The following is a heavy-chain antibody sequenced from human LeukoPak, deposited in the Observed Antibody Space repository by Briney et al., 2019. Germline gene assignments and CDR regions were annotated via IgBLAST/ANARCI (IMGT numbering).Heavy chain of an antibody. CDR1: GFTFDDYA. Sequence: HAGGSLRLSCAASGFTFDDYAMHWVRQAPGKGLEWVSGISWNSGSIGYADSVEGRFTISRDNAKNSLYLQMNSLRAEDTALYYCAKDPTYYYDSSGYFDYWGQGTLVTVSS. D-gene: IGHD3-22*01. V-gene: IGHV3-9*01. CDR2: ISWNSGSI. CDR3: AKDPTYYYDSSGYFDY. J-gene: IGHJ4*02.